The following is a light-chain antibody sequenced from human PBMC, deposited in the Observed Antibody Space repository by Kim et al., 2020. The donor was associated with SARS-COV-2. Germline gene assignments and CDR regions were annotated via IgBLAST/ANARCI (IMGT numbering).Light chain of an antibody. CDR2: LNSDGSH. CDR3: QTWGTGKGV. V-gene: IGLV4-69*01. J-gene: IGLJ2*01. CDR1: SGHSSYA. Sequence: QPVLTQSPSASASLGASVKLTCTLSSGHSSYAIAWHQQQPEKGPRYLMKLNSDGSHSEGDGIPDRFSGSSSGAERYLTISSLQSEDEADYYCQTWGTGKGVFGGGTQLTVL.